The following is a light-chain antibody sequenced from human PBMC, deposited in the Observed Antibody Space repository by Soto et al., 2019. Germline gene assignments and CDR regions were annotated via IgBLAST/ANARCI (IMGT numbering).Light chain of an antibody. CDR1: QSLTSSY. V-gene: IGKV3-20*01. Sequence: EIVVTQSPGPLSFCDRESAPLSFKASQSLTSSYLAWYQQRPGQAPSLLIYGVSSRATGIPDRFSGSGSGTDFTLTITRLEPEDFAVYYCQHYGYSLWTFGQGTKVDIK. CDR2: GVS. CDR3: QHYGYSLWT. J-gene: IGKJ1*01.